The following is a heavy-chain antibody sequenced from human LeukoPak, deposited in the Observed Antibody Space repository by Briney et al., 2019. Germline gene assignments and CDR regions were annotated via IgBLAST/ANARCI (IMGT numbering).Heavy chain of an antibody. J-gene: IGHJ4*02. D-gene: IGHD6-13*01. Sequence: GGSLRLSCAASGFTFSSYGMHWVRQAPGKGLEWVAVISYDGSNKYYADSVKGRFTISRDNSKNTLYLQMYSLRAEDTAVYYCARWNSSSWGAFDYWGQGTLVTVSS. CDR2: ISYDGSNK. V-gene: IGHV3-30*03. CDR1: GFTFSSYG. CDR3: ARWNSSSWGAFDY.